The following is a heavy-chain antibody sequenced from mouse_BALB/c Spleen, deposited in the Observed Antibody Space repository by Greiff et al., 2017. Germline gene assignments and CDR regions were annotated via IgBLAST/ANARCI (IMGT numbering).Heavy chain of an antibody. Sequence: EVNVVESGGDLVKPGGSLKLSCAASGFTFSSYGMSWVRQTPDKRLEWVATISSGGSYTYYPDSVKGRFTISRDNAKNTLYLQMSSLKSEDTAMYYCARQDGNYAFAYWGQGTLVTVSA. V-gene: IGHV5-6*01. CDR3: ARQDGNYAFAY. CDR1: GFTFSSYG. J-gene: IGHJ3*01. CDR2: ISSGGSYT. D-gene: IGHD2-1*01.